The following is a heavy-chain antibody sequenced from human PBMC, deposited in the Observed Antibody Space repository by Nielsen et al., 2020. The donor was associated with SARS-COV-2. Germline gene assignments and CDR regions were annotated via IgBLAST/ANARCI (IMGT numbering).Heavy chain of an antibody. J-gene: IGHJ4*02. CDR2: ISGNSNYI. V-gene: IGHV3-21*01. CDR1: GFTFSSYS. D-gene: IGHD6-19*01. Sequence: GESLKISCAASGFTFSSYSMNWVRQAPGKGLEWVSSISGNSNYIYYADSVKGRFTISRDNSKNTLYLQMNSLRAEDTAVYYCARDQGIAVAGTGDGYWGQGTLVTVSS. CDR3: ARDQGIAVAGTGDGY.